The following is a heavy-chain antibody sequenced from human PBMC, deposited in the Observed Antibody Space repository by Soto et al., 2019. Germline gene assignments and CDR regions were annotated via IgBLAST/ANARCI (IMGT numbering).Heavy chain of an antibody. J-gene: IGHJ4*02. D-gene: IGHD6-13*01. CDR2: INPSGGST. V-gene: IGHV1-46*01. Sequence: QVQLVQSGAEVKKPGASVKVSCKASGYTFTSYYMHWVRQAPGQGLEWMGIINPSGGSTSYAQKFQGRVTMTRDMSTSTVYMELSSLRSEDTAVYYCARATRTGYSSSWGQGTLVTVSS. CDR1: GYTFTSYY. CDR3: ARATRTGYSSS.